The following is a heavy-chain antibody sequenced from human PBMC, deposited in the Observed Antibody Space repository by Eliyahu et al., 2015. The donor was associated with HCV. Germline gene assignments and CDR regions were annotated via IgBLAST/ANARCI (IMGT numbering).Heavy chain of an antibody. CDR2: ISWNSGSI. J-gene: IGHJ4*02. Sequence: EVQLVESGGGLVQPGRSLRLSCAASGFTFDDYAMHWVRQAPGKGLEWVSGISWNSGSIGYADSVKGRFTISRDNAKNSLYLQMNSLRAEDTALYYCAKDIRGAALFYWGQGTLVTVSS. V-gene: IGHV3-9*01. D-gene: IGHD6-6*01. CDR1: GFTFDDYA. CDR3: AKDIRGAALFY.